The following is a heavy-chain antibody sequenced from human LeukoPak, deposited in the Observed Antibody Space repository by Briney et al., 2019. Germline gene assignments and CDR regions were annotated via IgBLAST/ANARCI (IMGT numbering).Heavy chain of an antibody. D-gene: IGHD4-17*01. CDR3: ARVPTTVTTWFDY. CDR2: IIPIFGTA. CDR1: GGTFSSYA. V-gene: IGHV1-69*05. Sequence: ASVKVSRKASGGTFSSYAISWVRQAPGQGLEWMGGIIPIFGTANYAQKFQGRVTITTDESTSTAYMELSSLRSEDTAVYYCARVPTTVTTWFDYWGQGTLVTVSS. J-gene: IGHJ4*02.